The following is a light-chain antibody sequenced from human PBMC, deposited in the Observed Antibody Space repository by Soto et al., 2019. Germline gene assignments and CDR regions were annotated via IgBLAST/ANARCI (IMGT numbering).Light chain of an antibody. J-gene: IGLJ1*01. CDR3: SSYTSSSTLV. Sequence: QSALTQPASVSGSPGQSITISCNGTSSDVGGYNYVSWYQQHPGNAPKLMIYEVSNRPSGVSNRFSGSKSGNTASLTISGLQAEDEADYYCSSYTSSSTLVFGTGTKLTVL. CDR2: EVS. V-gene: IGLV2-14*01. CDR1: SSDVGGYNY.